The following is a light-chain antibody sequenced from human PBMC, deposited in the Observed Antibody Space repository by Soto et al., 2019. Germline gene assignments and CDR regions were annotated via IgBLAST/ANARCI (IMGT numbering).Light chain of an antibody. CDR1: QSINKY. V-gene: IGKV1-39*01. Sequence: DIQMTQSPSSLSASVRDRVSITCRASQSINKYLNWYQQKPGKAPKLLIYGASSLQSGVPSRFSGSGSGTDFTLTISSLQPEDFATYYCPQSYSIPLTFGPGTKVDIQ. J-gene: IGKJ3*01. CDR3: PQSYSIPLT. CDR2: GAS.